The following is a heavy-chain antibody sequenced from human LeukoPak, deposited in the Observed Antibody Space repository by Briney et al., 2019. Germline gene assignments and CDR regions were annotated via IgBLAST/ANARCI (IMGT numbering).Heavy chain of an antibody. CDR1: GHTFTSYY. Sequence: ASVKVSCKASGHTFTSYYMYWVRQAPGQGLEWVGIINPSGGTTSYAQKFQGRVTMTRDTSTSTVYMELSSLRSEDTAVYYCARNIAAHDAFDIWGQGTMVTVSS. D-gene: IGHD6-6*01. CDR2: INPSGGTT. CDR3: ARNIAAHDAFDI. V-gene: IGHV1-46*01. J-gene: IGHJ3*02.